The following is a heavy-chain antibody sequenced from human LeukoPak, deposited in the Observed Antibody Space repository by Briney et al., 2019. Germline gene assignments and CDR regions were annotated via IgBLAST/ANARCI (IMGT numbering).Heavy chain of an antibody. CDR1: GGSFTDYY. CDR3: ARVPHTTSSIDY. J-gene: IGHJ4*02. V-gene: IGHV4-34*01. Sequence: SETLSLTCAVYGGSFTDYYWSWIRQPPGKGLEWIGEINHRGSTNYNSSLKSRVTISVDRSKHQFSLKLNSVTAADTAVYFCARVPHTTSSIDYWGQGAPVTVSS. CDR2: INHRGST. D-gene: IGHD6-6*01.